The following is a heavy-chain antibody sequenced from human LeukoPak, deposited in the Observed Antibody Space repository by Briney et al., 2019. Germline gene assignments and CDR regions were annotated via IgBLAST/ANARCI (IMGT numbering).Heavy chain of an antibody. CDR2: IIPILGIA. CDR3: AREELDTSTGIDY. Sequence: SVKVSCKASGGTFSSYAISWVRQAPGQGLEWMGRIIPILGIANYAQKFQGRVTITADKSTSTAYMELSSLRSEDTAVYYCAREELDTSTGIDYWGQGTLVTVSS. D-gene: IGHD1-1*01. CDR1: GGTFSSYA. V-gene: IGHV1-69*04. J-gene: IGHJ4*02.